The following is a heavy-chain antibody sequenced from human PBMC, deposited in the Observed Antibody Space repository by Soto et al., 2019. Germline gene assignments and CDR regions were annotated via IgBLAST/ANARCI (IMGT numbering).Heavy chain of an antibody. CDR2: MNPNSGNT. CDR3: ARAGLAAGTFFDY. V-gene: IGHV1-8*01. J-gene: IGHJ4*02. CDR1: GYTFTSYD. Sequence: ASVNVSCKASGYTFTSYDINWVRQATGQGLEWMGWMNPNSGNTGYAQKFQGRVTMTRNTSISTAYMELSSLRSEDTAVYYCARAGLAAGTFFDYWGQGTLVTVSS. D-gene: IGHD6-13*01.